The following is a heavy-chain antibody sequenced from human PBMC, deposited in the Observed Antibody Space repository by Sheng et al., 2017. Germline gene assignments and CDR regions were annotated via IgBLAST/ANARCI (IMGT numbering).Heavy chain of an antibody. CDR3: AREVVGSGYGLDV. CDR1: GGSFSSTSYY. D-gene: IGHD6-19*01. J-gene: IGHJ6*02. V-gene: IGHV4-61*02. Sequence: QVQLQESGPGLVKPSQTLSLTCTVSGGSFSSTSYYWTWIRQPAGKGLEWIGRIYTSGSTNYNPSLKSRVAISVDTSKNQFSLKLNSVSAADTAVYYCAREVVGSGYGLDVWGQGTTGHRLL. CDR2: IYTSGST.